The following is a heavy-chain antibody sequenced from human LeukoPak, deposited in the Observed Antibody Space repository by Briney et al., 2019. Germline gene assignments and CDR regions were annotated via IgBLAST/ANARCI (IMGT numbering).Heavy chain of an antibody. V-gene: IGHV4-34*01. CDR1: GGSFSGYY. CDR3: ARDFGGATPFDY. J-gene: IGHJ4*02. CDR2: INHSGST. Sequence: PSETLSLTCAVYGGSFSGYYWSWIRQPPGKGLEWIGEINHSGSTNYNPSLKSRVTISLDTSKNQFSLKLKSVTAADTAVYYCARDFGGATPFDYWGQGTLVTVSS. D-gene: IGHD3-16*01.